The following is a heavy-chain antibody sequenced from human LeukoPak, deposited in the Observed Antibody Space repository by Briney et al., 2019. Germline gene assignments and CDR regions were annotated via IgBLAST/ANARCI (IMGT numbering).Heavy chain of an antibody. CDR3: ARAWTIFSTNCFDP. CDR2: INHSGST. CDR1: GGSFRGYY. J-gene: IGHJ5*02. D-gene: IGHD3-3*01. V-gene: IGHV4-34*01. Sequence: SETLSLTCAVYGGSFRGYYWSSIRPPPGEGLEWIGEINHSGSTKYTPSLQSRVTISLDTSKNQFSLKLSSVTAADTAVYYCARAWTIFSTNCFDPWGQGTLVTVSS.